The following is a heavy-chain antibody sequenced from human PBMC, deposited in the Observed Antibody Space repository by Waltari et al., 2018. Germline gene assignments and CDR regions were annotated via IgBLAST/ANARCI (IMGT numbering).Heavy chain of an antibody. CDR3: ARLEWLGPFDY. D-gene: IGHD6-19*01. CDR1: GGSISSYY. CDR2: IYYSGST. V-gene: IGHV4-59*08. J-gene: IGHJ4*02. Sequence: QVQLQESGPGLVKPSETLSLTCTVSGGSISSYYWSWIRQPPGKGLEWIGYIYYSGSTNYNPSLKSRVTISVDTSKNQFSLKLSSVTAADTAVYYCARLEWLGPFDYWGQGTLVTVSS.